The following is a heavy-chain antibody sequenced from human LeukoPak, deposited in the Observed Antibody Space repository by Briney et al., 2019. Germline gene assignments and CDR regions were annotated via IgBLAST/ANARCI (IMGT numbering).Heavy chain of an antibody. CDR3: ARDPGTTLLFHNWFDP. D-gene: IGHD1-7*01. V-gene: IGHV1-2*02. CDR1: AYTFTGYY. J-gene: IGHJ5*02. Sequence: ASVKVSCKASAYTFTGYYMHWVRQAPGQGLEWMGWINPNSGGTNYAQKFQGRVTMTRDTSISTAYMELSRLRSDDTAVYYCARDPGTTLLFHNWFDPWGQGTLVTVSS. CDR2: INPNSGGT.